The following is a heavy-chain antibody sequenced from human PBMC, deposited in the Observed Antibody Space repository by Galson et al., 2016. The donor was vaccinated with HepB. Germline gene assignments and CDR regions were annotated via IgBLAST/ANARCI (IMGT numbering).Heavy chain of an antibody. D-gene: IGHD6-19*01. CDR3: ARMFPLYSSGWYVRGDGWFDS. J-gene: IGHJ5*01. CDR2: ISGDGRTI. CDR1: GFTFSYYY. Sequence: SLRLSCAASGFTFSYYYMSWIRQAPGKGLEWVSYISGDGRTINYADSVKGRFTISRGNAKNSLYLHMNSLKGEDTAVYYCARMFPLYSSGWYVRGDGWFDSWGHGTLVTVSS. V-gene: IGHV3-11*01.